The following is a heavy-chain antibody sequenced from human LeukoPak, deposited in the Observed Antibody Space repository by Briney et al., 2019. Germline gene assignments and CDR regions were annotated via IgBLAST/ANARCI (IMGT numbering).Heavy chain of an antibody. V-gene: IGHV1-69*13. Sequence: SVKVSCKASGGTFSSDAINWARQAPGQGLEWMGGIILIFGAANYSQEFQGRVTITADESASTVYMELSSLRSDDTAVYYCATVYSGSYYFDYWGQGTLVTVSS. CDR2: IILIFGAA. CDR3: ATVYSGSYYFDY. J-gene: IGHJ4*02. CDR1: GGTFSSDA. D-gene: IGHD1-26*01.